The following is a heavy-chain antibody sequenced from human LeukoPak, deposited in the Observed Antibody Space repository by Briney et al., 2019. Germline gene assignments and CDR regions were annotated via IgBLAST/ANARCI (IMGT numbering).Heavy chain of an antibody. CDR2: ISRESSDI. V-gene: IGHV3-48*03. CDR1: GCIFSTHE. CDR3: ARGRIPDAFDM. Sequence: GGSLRLSCVGSGCIFSTHEMNWVRQPPGKGLEWLSFISRESSDIHYAASVKGRFTIYRDNAKKSVYLQINSLRAEDSAVDYCARGRIPDAFDMWGQGTMVTVSS. D-gene: IGHD5-18*01. J-gene: IGHJ3*02.